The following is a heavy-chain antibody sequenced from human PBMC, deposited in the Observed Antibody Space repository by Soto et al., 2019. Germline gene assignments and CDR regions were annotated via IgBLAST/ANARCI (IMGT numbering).Heavy chain of an antibody. J-gene: IGHJ4*02. D-gene: IGHD3-9*01. V-gene: IGHV3-11*05. CDR2: ISSSSSYT. Sequence: GGSQRVSCAASGFTCGYYYMSWIRQTPGKGLEWVSYISSSSSYTNYADSVKGRFTISRDNAKNSLYLQMNSLRAEDTAVYYCASELRYFDWPLPSSDYWGQGTLVTVSS. CDR1: GFTCGYYY. CDR3: ASELRYFDWPLPSSDY.